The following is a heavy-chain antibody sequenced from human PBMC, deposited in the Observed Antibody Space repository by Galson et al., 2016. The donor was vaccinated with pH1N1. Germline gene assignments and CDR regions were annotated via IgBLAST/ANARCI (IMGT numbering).Heavy chain of an antibody. J-gene: IGHJ4*02. Sequence: SLRLSCAVSGFTFGRSAMSWVRQAPGKGLEWLSCISASGSGTYYADSVQGRFSISRDSSGNTLYLQMNSLRFDDTATYYCAKPASVNYYDPGGYGALDYWGQGTLVTVSS. V-gene: IGHV3-23*01. D-gene: IGHD3-22*01. CDR1: GFTFGRSA. CDR2: ISASGSGT. CDR3: AKPASVNYYDPGGYGALDY.